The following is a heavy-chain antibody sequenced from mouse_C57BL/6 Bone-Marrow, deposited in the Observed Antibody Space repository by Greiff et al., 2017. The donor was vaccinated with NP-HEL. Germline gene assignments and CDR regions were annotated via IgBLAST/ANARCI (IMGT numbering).Heavy chain of an antibody. CDR2: IFPGSGST. CDR3: ARRGLITTVVAHYFDY. D-gene: IGHD1-1*01. V-gene: IGHV1-75*01. J-gene: IGHJ2*01. Sequence: QVQLQQSGPELVKPGASVKISCKASGYTFTDCYINWVKQRPGQGLEWIGWIFPGSGSTYYNEKFKGKATLTVDKSSSTAYMLLSSLTSEDSAVYFCARRGLITTVVAHYFDYWGQGTTLTVSS. CDR1: GYTFTDCY.